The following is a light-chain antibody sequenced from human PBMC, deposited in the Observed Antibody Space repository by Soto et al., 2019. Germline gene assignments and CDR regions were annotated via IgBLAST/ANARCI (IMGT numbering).Light chain of an antibody. V-gene: IGKV3D-20*01. CDR1: QSVSSSS. CDR2: DAS. CDR3: HQYGSSPLT. J-gene: IGKJ4*01. Sequence: EIVLTQSPATLSLSPGERATLSCGASQSVSSSSLAWYQQKPGLAPRLLIYDASSRATGIPDRFSGSGSGTDITLTISGLEPEDFAVYYCHQYGSSPLTFGGGTKVEIK.